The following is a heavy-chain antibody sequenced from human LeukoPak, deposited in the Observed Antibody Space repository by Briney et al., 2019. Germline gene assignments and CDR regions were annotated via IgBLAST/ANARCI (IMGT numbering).Heavy chain of an antibody. J-gene: IGHJ4*02. CDR3: ARSGSGYLRYYFDY. CDR2: LYYSGST. CDR1: GGSISSGSYY. Sequence: SETLSLTCTVSGGSISSGSYYWGWIRQPPVKGLEWIGSLYYSGSTYYNPSLKSRVTISVDTFKNQFSLKLRSVTAADTAVYYCARSGSGYLRYYFDYWGQGTLVTVSS. D-gene: IGHD5-12*01. V-gene: IGHV4-39*07.